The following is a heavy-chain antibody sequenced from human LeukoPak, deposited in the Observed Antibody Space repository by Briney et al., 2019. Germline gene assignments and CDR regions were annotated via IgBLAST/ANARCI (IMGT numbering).Heavy chain of an antibody. CDR3: ASPPAEYYDSTGYYFVYY. Sequence: PGGSLRLSCAASGFTFSSYAMHWVRQAPGKGLEWVAVISYDGSNKHYADSVKGRFTLSRDNSKNTLYLQMNSLRPEDTAVYYCASPPAEYYDSTGYYFVYYWGQGTLVTVSS. V-gene: IGHV3-30-3*01. D-gene: IGHD3-22*01. CDR1: GFTFSSYA. J-gene: IGHJ4*02. CDR2: ISYDGSNK.